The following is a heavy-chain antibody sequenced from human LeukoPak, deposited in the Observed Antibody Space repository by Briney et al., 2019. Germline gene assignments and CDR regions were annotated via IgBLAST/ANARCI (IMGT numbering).Heavy chain of an antibody. CDR1: GFTFSSYS. D-gene: IGHD2-2*01. CDR3: TKSGCSSTACYYNK. J-gene: IGHJ4*02. Sequence: PGGSLRLSCAASGFTFSSYSMNWVRQAPGKGLEWVSGISWNSGSIGYADSVKGRFTISRDNAKNSLYLQMNSLRAEDMAFYYCTKSGCSSTACYYNKWGQGTLVTVSS. V-gene: IGHV3-9*03. CDR2: ISWNSGSI.